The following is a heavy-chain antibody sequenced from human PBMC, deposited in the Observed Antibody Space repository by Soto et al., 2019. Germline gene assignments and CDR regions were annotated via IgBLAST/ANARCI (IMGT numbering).Heavy chain of an antibody. CDR2: ISYDGSDK. J-gene: IGHJ4*02. CDR1: GFSFSSYG. V-gene: IGHV3-30*18. Sequence: GGSLRLSCAASGFSFSSYGMHWVRQAPGKGLEWVAVISYDGSDKYYADSVKGRFTISRDNSKNTLFLQMNSLRAEDTAMYYCAKPYYYSSSGYSYFDSCGQGTLVTVYS. D-gene: IGHD3-22*01. CDR3: AKPYYYSSSGYSYFDS.